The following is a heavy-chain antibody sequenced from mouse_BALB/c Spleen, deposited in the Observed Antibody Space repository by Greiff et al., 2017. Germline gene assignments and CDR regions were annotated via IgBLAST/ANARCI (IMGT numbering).Heavy chain of an antibody. CDR1: GFNIKDTY. CDR3: GLVYYFDY. CDR2: IDPANGNT. V-gene: IGHV14-3*02. J-gene: IGHJ2*01. D-gene: IGHD1-1*02. Sequence: EVQVQQSGAELVKPGASVKLSCTASGFNIKDTYMHWVKQRPEQGLEWIGRIDPANGNTKYDPKFQGKATITADTSSNTAYLQLSSLTSEDTAVYYCGLVYYFDYWGQGTTLTVSS.